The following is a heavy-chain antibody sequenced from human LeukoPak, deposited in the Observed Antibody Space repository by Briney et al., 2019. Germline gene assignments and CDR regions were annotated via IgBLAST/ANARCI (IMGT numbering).Heavy chain of an antibody. J-gene: IGHJ4*02. CDR2: ISYDGSNK. CDR3: ARDGGDDSEYYFDY. D-gene: IGHD3-22*01. Sequence: GGSLRLSCAASGFTFSSYWMSWVRQAPGKGLEWVAVISYDGSNKYYADSVKGRFTISRDNSKNTLYLQMNSLRAEDTAVYYCARDGGDDSEYYFDYWGQGTLVTVSS. CDR1: GFTFSSYW. V-gene: IGHV3-30-3*01.